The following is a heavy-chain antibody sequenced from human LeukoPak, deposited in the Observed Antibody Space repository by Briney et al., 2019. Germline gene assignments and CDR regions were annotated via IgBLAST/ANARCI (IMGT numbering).Heavy chain of an antibody. D-gene: IGHD1-26*01. Sequence: GSLRLSCEASGFSFSSYNMDWVRQTPGKGLEWISSITTSSTYTFYADSVKGRFTISRDNARNSLYLQMNSLRVEDTAVYYCARDPYSGTYGNTYYYYMDVWGKGTTVTISS. CDR2: ITTSSTYT. V-gene: IGHV3-21*01. CDR3: ARDPYSGTYGNTYYYYMDV. J-gene: IGHJ6*03. CDR1: GFSFSSYN.